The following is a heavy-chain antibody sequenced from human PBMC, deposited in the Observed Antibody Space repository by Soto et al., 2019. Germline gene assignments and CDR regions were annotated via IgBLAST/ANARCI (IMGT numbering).Heavy chain of an antibody. D-gene: IGHD6-13*01. J-gene: IGHJ4*02. CDR1: GFTFSIST. Sequence: EVQLVESGGGLVKPGGSLTLSCAASGFTFSISTMIWVRQAPGKRLEWVSSISSGTTYFYYADSVKGRFSISSDNAKHSLFLQMNCLRVEDTAVYYCARGDGTGLHSSGWSPRFWGQGTLVTASS. CDR2: ISSGTTYF. CDR3: ARGDGTGLHSSGWSPRF. V-gene: IGHV3-21*01.